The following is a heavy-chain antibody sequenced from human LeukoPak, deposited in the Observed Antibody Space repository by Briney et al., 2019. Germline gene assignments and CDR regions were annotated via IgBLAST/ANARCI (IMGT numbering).Heavy chain of an antibody. CDR3: AVPRAQAWGYFDWLSTPTLELVFDY. V-gene: IGHV4-34*01. CDR1: GGSFSGYY. CDR2: INHSGST. Sequence: SETLSLTCAVYGGSFSGYYWSWIRQPPGKGLEWIGEINHSGSTNYNPSLKSRVTISVDTSKNQFSLKLSSVTAADTAVYYCAVPRAQAWGYFDWLSTPTLELVFDYWGQGTLVTVSS. J-gene: IGHJ4*02. D-gene: IGHD3-9*01.